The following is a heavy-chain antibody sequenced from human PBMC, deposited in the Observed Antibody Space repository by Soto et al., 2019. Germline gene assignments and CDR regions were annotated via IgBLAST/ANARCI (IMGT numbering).Heavy chain of an antibody. CDR3: ARGGSYSHFQH. CDR2: IIPILGIA. D-gene: IGHD1-26*01. CDR1: GGTFSSYT. V-gene: IGHV1-69*02. Sequence: QVQLVQSGAEVKKPGSSVKVSCKASGGTFSSYTISWVRQAPGQGLEWMGRIIPILGIANYAQKFQGRVTITADKSTSTAYMELSSMRSEDTAVYYCARGGSYSHFQHWGQSTLVTVSS. J-gene: IGHJ1*01.